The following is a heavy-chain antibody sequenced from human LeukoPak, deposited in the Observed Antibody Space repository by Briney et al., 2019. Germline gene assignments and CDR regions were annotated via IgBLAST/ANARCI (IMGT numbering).Heavy chain of an antibody. CDR2: IYYSGST. J-gene: IGHJ4*02. CDR3: ARDPLAVAAYFDY. CDR1: GGSITSTSYH. V-gene: IGHV4-39*02. D-gene: IGHD6-19*01. Sequence: SETLSLTCTVSGGSITSTSYHWGWIRQPPGKGLQWIGSIYYSGSTYYNPSLKSRVTISVDTSKNQFSLRLNSLIAADTAIYYCARDPLAVAAYFDYWGQGILVTVSS.